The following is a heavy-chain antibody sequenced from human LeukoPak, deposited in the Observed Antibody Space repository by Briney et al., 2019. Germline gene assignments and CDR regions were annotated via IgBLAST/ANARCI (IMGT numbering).Heavy chain of an antibody. CDR1: GYTFTSYE. J-gene: IGHJ4*02. V-gene: IGHV1-8*01. Sequence: ASVKVSCKASGYTFTSYEINWVRQATGHGLEWMGWMNPDSGDTAYAQKFQGRITMTRSTSITTAYMELSSLRSEDTAVCYCARGLGSYDSSELTWPMISFWGQGTQVTVSS. D-gene: IGHD3-22*01. CDR2: MNPDSGDT. CDR3: ARGLGSYDSSELTWPMISF.